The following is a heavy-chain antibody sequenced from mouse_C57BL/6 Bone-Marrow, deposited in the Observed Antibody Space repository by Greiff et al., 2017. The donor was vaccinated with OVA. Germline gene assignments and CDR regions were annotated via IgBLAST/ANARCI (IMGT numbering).Heavy chain of an antibody. Sequence: VKLQQPGAELVMPGASVKLSCKASGYTFTSYWMHWVKQRPGQGLEWIGEIDPSDSYTNYNQKFKGKSTLTVDKSSSTAYMQLSSLTSEDSAVYYCAREGYYGSSGYYAMDYWGQGTSVTVSS. CDR1: GYTFTSYW. D-gene: IGHD1-1*01. CDR3: AREGYYGSSGYYAMDY. V-gene: IGHV1-69*01. J-gene: IGHJ4*01. CDR2: IDPSDSYT.